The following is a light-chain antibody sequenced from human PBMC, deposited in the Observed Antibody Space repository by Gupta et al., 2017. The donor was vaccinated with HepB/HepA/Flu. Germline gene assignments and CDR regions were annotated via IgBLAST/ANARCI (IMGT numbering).Light chain of an antibody. J-gene: IGLJ2*01. CDR2: DVS. CDR3: CSYAGSYTYVV. Sequence: QSALTQPRSVYGSPGQSVTISCTGTSSDVGGYNYVSWYQQHQGKAPKLMIYDVSKRPSGVPDRFSGSKSGNTASLTISGLQADDEADYYCCSYAGSYTYVVFGGGTKLTVL. V-gene: IGLV2-11*01. CDR1: SSDVGGYNY.